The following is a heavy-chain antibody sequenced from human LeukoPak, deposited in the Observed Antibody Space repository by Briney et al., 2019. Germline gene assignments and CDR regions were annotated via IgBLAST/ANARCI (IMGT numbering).Heavy chain of an antibody. CDR1: GGSISGTNW. CDR3: ARQARGYCSGGSCYKGLDY. Sequence: PSETLSLTCGVSGGSISGTNWWSWVRQPPGQGLEWIGEISLAGQTNYNPSLKSRVTISVDTSKNQFSLKLSSVTAADTAVYYCARQARGYCSGGSCYKGLDYWGQGTLVTVSS. J-gene: IGHJ4*02. V-gene: IGHV4-4*02. CDR2: ISLAGQT. D-gene: IGHD2-15*01.